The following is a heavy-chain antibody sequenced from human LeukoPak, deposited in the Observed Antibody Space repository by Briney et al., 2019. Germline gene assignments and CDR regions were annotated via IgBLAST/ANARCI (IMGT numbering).Heavy chain of an antibody. D-gene: IGHD3-3*01. CDR1: GYTFTGYY. V-gene: IGHV1-2*02. CDR3: ARPYYDFWSGSLPHAFAI. J-gene: IGHJ3*02. Sequence: ASVKVSCKASGYTFTGYYMHWVRQAPGQGLEWMGWINPNSGGTNYAQKFQGRVTMTRDTSISTAYMELSRLRSDDTAVYYCARPYYDFWSGSLPHAFAIWGQGTMVTVSS. CDR2: INPNSGGT.